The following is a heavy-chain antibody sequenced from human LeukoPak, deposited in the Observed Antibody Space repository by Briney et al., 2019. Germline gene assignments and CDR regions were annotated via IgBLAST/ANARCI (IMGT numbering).Heavy chain of an antibody. CDR3: ARAEAYCGGDCFGYDY. J-gene: IGHJ4*02. V-gene: IGHV1-46*01. CDR2: INPSGGST. CDR1: GYTFTSYY. Sequence: ASVKVSCKASGYTFTSYYMHWVRQAPGQGLEWMGIINPSGGSTSYAQKFQGRVTITADESTSTAYMELSSLRSEDTAVYYCARAEAYCGGDCFGYDYWGQGTLVTVSS. D-gene: IGHD2-21*02.